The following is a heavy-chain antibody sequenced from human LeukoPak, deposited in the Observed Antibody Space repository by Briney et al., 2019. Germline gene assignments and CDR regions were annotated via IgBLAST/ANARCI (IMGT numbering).Heavy chain of an antibody. CDR1: GFTFSSYW. V-gene: IGHV3-74*01. D-gene: IGHD1-26*01. CDR3: ARDRGGSYYRNWFDP. CDR2: INSDVSST. J-gene: IGHJ5*02. Sequence: GGSLRLSCAASGFTFSSYWMHWVRQAPGKGLVWVSRINSDVSSTSYADSVKGRFTISRDNAKNTLYLQMNSLSAEDTAVYYCARDRGGSYYRNWFDPWGQGTLVTVSS.